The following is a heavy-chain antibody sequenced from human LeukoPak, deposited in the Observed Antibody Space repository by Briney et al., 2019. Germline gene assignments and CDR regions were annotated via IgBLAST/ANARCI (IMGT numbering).Heavy chain of an antibody. J-gene: IGHJ5*02. CDR2: IYTSGST. V-gene: IGHV4-4*07. Sequence: SETLSLTCTVSGGSISSYYWSWIRQPAGEGLEWIGHIYTSGSTNYNPSLKSRVTMSVDTSKNQFSLKLSSVTAADTAVYYRARERLVVVVPAANLNWFDPWGQGTLVTVSS. CDR1: GGSISSYY. CDR3: ARERLVVVVPAANLNWFDP. D-gene: IGHD2-2*01.